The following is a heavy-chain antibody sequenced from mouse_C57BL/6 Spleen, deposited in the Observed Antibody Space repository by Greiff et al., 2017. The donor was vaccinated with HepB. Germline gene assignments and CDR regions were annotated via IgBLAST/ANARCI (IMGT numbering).Heavy chain of an antibody. J-gene: IGHJ3*01. Sequence: VQLQQSGAELVRPGASVKLSCTASGFNIKDDYMHWVKQRPEQGLEWIGWIDPENGDTEYASKFQGKSTITADTSSNTAYLQLSSLTSEDTAVYYFTIYGSRTWFAYWGQGTLVTVSA. D-gene: IGHD1-1*01. V-gene: IGHV14-4*01. CDR1: GFNIKDDY. CDR3: TIYGSRTWFAY. CDR2: IDPENGDT.